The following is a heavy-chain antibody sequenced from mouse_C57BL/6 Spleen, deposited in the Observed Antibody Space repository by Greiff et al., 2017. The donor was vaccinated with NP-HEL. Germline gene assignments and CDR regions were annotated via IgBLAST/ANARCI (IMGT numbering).Heavy chain of an antibody. D-gene: IGHD4-1*01. CDR2: IYPGDGDT. J-gene: IGHJ4*01. CDR1: GYAFSSYW. V-gene: IGHV1-80*01. Sequence: VMLVESGAELVKPGASVKISCKASGYAFSSYWMNWVKQRPGKGLEWIGQIYPGDGDTNYNGKFKGKATLTADKSSSTAYMQLSSLTSEDSAVYFCARERGWDVYYAMDYWGQGTSVTVSS. CDR3: ARERGWDVYYAMDY.